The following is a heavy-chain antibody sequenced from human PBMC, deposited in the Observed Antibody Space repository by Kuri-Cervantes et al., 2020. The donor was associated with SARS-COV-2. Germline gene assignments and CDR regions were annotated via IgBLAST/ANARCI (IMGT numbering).Heavy chain of an antibody. CDR1: GYTFTGYY. V-gene: IGHV1-2*02. CDR2: INPNSGGT. CDR3: ARDSSGWYWVLGY. D-gene: IGHD6-19*01. J-gene: IGHJ4*02. Sequence: SVTVSCQASGYTFTGYYMHLVRQAPGQGLEWMGWINPNSGGTNYDQKFQGRVTMTRDTSISTAYMELSRLRSDDTAVYYFARDSSGWYWVLGYWGQGTLVTVSS.